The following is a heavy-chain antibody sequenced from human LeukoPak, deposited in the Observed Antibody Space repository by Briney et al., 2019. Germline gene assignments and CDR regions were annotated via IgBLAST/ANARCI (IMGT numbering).Heavy chain of an antibody. CDR2: IFPSGGEI. V-gene: IGHV3-23*01. D-gene: IGHD3-9*01. Sequence: GGSLRLSCAASGFTFSTFAMIWVRQPPGKGLEWVSSIFPSGGEIHYADSVRGRFTISRDNSKNTLYLQMNSLRAEDTAVYYCARSGGTYYDILTGYWAFDYWGQGTLVTVSS. CDR1: GFTFSTFA. CDR3: ARSGGTYYDILTGYWAFDY. J-gene: IGHJ4*02.